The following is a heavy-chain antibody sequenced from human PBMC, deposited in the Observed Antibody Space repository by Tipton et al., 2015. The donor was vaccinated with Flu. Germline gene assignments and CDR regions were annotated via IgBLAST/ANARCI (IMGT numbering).Heavy chain of an antibody. CDR2: LYVDGSM. CDR1: GDSFSSGSDY. J-gene: IGHJ4*02. V-gene: IGHV4-61*02. D-gene: IGHD3-16*01. Sequence: LRLSCTVSGDSFSSGSDYCTWIRQPAGKGLEWIGRLYVDGSMYYNPSLKSRVTMSMDTPRNQFSLKLRSVTAADTAVYYCASEGAKGYWGQGTLVTVSS. CDR3: ASEGAKGY.